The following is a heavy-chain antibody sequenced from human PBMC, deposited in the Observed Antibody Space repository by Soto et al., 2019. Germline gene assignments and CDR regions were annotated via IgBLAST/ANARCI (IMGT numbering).Heavy chain of an antibody. Sequence: GGSLRLSCAASGFTFSSYAMSWVRQAPGKGLEWVSAISGSGGSTYYADSVKGRFTISRDNSKNTLYLQMNSLRAEDTAVYYCAKDHGRGFDDFWSGYYTGISYGMDVWGQGTTVTVSS. CDR1: GFTFSSYA. CDR2: ISGSGGST. CDR3: AKDHGRGFDDFWSGYYTGISYGMDV. V-gene: IGHV3-23*01. J-gene: IGHJ6*02. D-gene: IGHD3-3*01.